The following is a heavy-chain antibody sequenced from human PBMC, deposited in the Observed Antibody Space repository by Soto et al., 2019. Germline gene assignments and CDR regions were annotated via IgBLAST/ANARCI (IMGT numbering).Heavy chain of an antibody. Sequence: QVQLVQSGAEVKKPGASVKVSCKASGYTFTSYYMHWVRQAPGQGLEWMGIINPSGGSTSYAQKFQGRVTMNRDTSTSTVYMELSSLRSEDTAVYYCARAGGRIAIGYWGQGTLVTVSS. J-gene: IGHJ4*02. CDR2: INPSGGST. CDR1: GYTFTSYY. CDR3: ARAGGRIAIGY. D-gene: IGHD6-13*01. V-gene: IGHV1-46*03.